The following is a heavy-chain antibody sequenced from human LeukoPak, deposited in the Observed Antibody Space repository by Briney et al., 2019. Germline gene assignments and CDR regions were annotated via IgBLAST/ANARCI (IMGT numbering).Heavy chain of an antibody. J-gene: IGHJ5*02. CDR1: GYTFTNYG. Sequence: GASVNVSCKASGYTFTNYGIIWVRQAPGQGLEWMGWISTNSDIRTYAQTLQGRFTMTTDTATTTAYMELNNLTFDDTAVYYCAGDWDAMNNCFDPWGQG. V-gene: IGHV1-18*01. CDR2: ISTNSDIR. CDR3: AGDWDAMNNCFDP. D-gene: IGHD1-26*01.